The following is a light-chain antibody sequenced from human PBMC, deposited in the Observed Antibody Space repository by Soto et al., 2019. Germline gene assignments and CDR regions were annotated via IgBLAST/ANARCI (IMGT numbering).Light chain of an antibody. Sequence: SYELTQSHSVSVATAQKARITCGRNNIGSKAVNWCQQKPGQDPVLVIYSDSNRPSGIPERFSGIPERFSGSNPGNSATLTISRIEAGDEADYYCQVWDSSSDHLVFGGGTKLTVL. CDR1: NIGSKA. CDR2: SDS. J-gene: IGLJ2*01. V-gene: IGLV3-12*02. CDR3: QVWDSSSDHLV.